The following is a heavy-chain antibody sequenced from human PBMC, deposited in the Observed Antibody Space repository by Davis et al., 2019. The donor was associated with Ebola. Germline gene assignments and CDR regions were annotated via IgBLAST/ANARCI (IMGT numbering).Heavy chain of an antibody. V-gene: IGHV3-33*01. J-gene: IGHJ6*02. CDR2: KWHDETTE. CDR3: ARDLKLTENFFYCYGMDV. CDR1: GFSISTYA. D-gene: IGHD2-15*01. Sequence: PGGSLRLSCAASGFSISTYAMHCVRHPPGKGLEWVSVKWHDETTEHYVEPVKGRFTISRNNSKNKVYLQMNNVRAEDTAVYYCARDLKLTENFFYCYGMDVWDQGTTITVSS.